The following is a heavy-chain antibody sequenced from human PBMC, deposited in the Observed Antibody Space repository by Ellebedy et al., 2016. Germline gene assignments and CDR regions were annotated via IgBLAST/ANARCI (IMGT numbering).Heavy chain of an antibody. V-gene: IGHV3-23*01. CDR3: ARVRISMVRGDSDI. Sequence: GGSLRLSXAASGFTFSSYAMSWVRQAPGKGLEWVSAISGSGGSTYYADSVKGRFTISRDNSKNTVYLQMNSLRTEDTAVYYCARVRISMVRGDSDIWGQGTMVTVSS. J-gene: IGHJ3*02. D-gene: IGHD3-10*01. CDR1: GFTFSSYA. CDR2: ISGSGGST.